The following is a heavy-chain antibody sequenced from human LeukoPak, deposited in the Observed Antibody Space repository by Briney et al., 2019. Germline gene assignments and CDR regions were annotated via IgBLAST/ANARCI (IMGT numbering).Heavy chain of an antibody. CDR1: GFTFSSYS. CDR3: ARDESLFGGANLDY. J-gene: IGHJ4*02. V-gene: IGHV3-21*01. Sequence: RPGGSLRLSCAASGFTFSSYSMNWVRQAPGKGLEWVSSISSSSSYIYYADSVKGRFTISRDNAKNSLYLQMNSLRAEDTAVYYCARDESLFGGANLDYWGQGTLVTVSS. CDR2: ISSSSSYI. D-gene: IGHD3-10*02.